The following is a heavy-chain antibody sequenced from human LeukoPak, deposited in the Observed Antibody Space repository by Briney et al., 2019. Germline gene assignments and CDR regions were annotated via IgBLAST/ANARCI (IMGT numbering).Heavy chain of an antibody. CDR1: GFTFSNYE. Sequence: RLSCAASGFTFSNYEMNWVRQAPGKGLEWISYISASCNPMFYADSVKGRFNISRDNAKNSLYLQMNSLRAEYTAIYYCAKDGGSGILYWDQGTLVTVSS. D-gene: IGHD3-10*01. CDR2: ISASCNPM. J-gene: IGHJ4*02. CDR3: AKDGGSGILY. V-gene: IGHV3-48*03.